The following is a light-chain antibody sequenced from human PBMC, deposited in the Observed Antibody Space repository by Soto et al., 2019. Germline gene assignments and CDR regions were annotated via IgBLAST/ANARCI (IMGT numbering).Light chain of an antibody. V-gene: IGLV1-44*01. CDR3: ATWDDSPNGWV. J-gene: IGLJ3*02. CDR2: SNN. Sequence: QSVLTQPPSASGTPGQRVTISCSGSSSNIGSNAVSWYQQLPGTAPKVLIYSNNQRPSGVPDRFSGSKSGTSASLAISGLQSEDDADYYCATWDDSPNGWVFGGGTKLTVL. CDR1: SSNIGSNA.